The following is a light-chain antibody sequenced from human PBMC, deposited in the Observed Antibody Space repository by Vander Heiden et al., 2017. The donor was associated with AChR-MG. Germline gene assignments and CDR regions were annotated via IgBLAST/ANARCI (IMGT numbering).Light chain of an antibody. CDR1: NRDVGGYDY. J-gene: IGLJ3*02. CDR3: SSYTSSSTLV. V-gene: IGLV2-14*01. CDR2: EVS. Sequence: QSALTQPASVSGSPGQSITISCPGTNRDVGGYDYVSWYRQHPGKAPKLMIYEVSNRPSGVSNRFSGSKSGNTASLTISGLQAEDEADYYCSSYTSSSTLVFGGGTKLTVL.